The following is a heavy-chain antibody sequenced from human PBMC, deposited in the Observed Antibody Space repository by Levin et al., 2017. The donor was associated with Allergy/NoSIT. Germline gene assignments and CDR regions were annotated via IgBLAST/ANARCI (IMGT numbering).Heavy chain of an antibody. CDR3: VRGEMGTFKNPFDY. CDR1: GGSISSYY. CDR2: IYSSGST. D-gene: IGHD5-24*01. J-gene: IGHJ4*02. V-gene: IGHV4-4*07. Sequence: ESLKISCTVSGGSISSYYWSWIRQPAGKGLEWIGRIYSSGSTKYNPSLKSRVTMSVDTSKNQFSLKVSSVTAADTAVYYCVRGEMGTFKNPFDYWGQGTLVTVSS.